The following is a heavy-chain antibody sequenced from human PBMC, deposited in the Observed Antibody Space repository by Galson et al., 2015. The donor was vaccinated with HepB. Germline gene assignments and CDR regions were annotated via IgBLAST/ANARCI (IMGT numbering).Heavy chain of an antibody. CDR2: IYYSGST. D-gene: IGHD6-13*01. CDR1: GGSISSYY. CDR3: ARGRGKQLGRFDY. J-gene: IGHJ4*02. V-gene: IGHV4-59*08. Sequence: SETLSLTCTVSGGSISSYYWSWIRQPPGKGLEWIGYIYYSGSTNYNPSLKSRVTISVDTSKNQFSLKLSSVTAADTAVYYCARGRGKQLGRFDYWGQGTLVTVSS.